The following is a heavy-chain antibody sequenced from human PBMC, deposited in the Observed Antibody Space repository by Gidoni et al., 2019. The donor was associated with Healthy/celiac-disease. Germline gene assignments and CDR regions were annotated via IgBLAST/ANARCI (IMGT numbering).Heavy chain of an antibody. V-gene: IGHV4-39*01. CDR3: ARRGGDYAFDY. J-gene: IGHJ4*02. D-gene: IGHD4-17*01. CDR2: IYYSGST. CDR1: GGSISSSSYY. Sequence: KPSETLSLTCTVSGGSISSSSYYWGWIRQPPGKGLGWIGSIYYSGSTYYNPSLKSRVTISVDTSKNQFSLKLSSVAAADTAVYYCARRGGDYAFDYWGQGTLVTVSS.